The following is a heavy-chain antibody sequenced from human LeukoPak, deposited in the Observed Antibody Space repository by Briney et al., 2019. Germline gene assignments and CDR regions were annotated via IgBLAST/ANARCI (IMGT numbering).Heavy chain of an antibody. V-gene: IGHV4-61*02. CDR2: IHTSGTT. CDR1: GVAISSGNYY. D-gene: IGHD6-13*01. Sequence: SETLSLTCTVSGVAISSGNYYWSWIRQPAGRGLEWIARIHTSGTTNYNPSLKSRVTISLDTSKSQFSLRLNSLIAADTAAYYCARDHNSSWDIYYFDSWGQGTLVTVSS. J-gene: IGHJ4*02. CDR3: ARDHNSSWDIYYFDS.